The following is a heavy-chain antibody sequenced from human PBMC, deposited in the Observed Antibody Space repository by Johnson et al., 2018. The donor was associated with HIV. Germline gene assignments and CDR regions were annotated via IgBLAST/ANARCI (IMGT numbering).Heavy chain of an antibody. CDR1: GFTFDDYG. CDR2: INWNGGST. Sequence: MQLVESGGGLVKPGGSLRLSCAASGFTFDDYGMTWVRQGPGKGLEWVSGINWNGGSTGYADSVKGRFTISRDNAENSLYLQMDSLRDEDTAMYFCARGVSSGYYSNAFDVWGRGTMVTVSS. J-gene: IGHJ3*01. CDR3: ARGVSSGYYSNAFDV. D-gene: IGHD3-22*01. V-gene: IGHV3-20*04.